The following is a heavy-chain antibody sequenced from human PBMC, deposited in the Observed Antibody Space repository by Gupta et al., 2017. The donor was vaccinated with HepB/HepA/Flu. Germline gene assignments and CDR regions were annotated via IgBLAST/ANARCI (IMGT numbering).Heavy chain of an antibody. J-gene: IGHJ4*02. CDR1: GFTFSRSW. CDR2: INSDGSST. V-gene: IGHV3-74*01. D-gene: IGHD6-19*01. Sequence: EVQLVESGGGLVQPGGSLRLSCAASGFTFSRSWMPWVRQAPGKGLVWVSRINSDGSSTSFADSVKGRFTISRDNAKNTLYLQMNSLRAEETAVYYCVSGWYYFDYWGQGTLVTVSS. CDR3: VSGWYYFDY.